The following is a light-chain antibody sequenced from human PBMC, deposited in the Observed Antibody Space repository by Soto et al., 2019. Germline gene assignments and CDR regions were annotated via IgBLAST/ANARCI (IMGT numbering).Light chain of an antibody. Sequence: QSVLTQPPSASGAPGQRVTISCSGSSSNIGSNYVYWYRQFPGTAPRLLISMNDQRPSGVPDRFSGSKSGTSASLAISGLRSEDEADYYCASWDDSLSGYVFGTGTKVTVL. CDR1: SSNIGSNY. CDR2: MND. J-gene: IGLJ1*01. V-gene: IGLV1-47*01. CDR3: ASWDDSLSGYV.